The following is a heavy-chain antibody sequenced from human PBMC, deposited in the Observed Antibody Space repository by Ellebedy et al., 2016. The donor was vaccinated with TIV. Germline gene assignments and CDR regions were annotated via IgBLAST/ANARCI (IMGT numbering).Heavy chain of an antibody. D-gene: IGHD6-19*01. CDR2: ISAYNGNT. CDR1: GYTFTSYG. J-gene: IGHJ4*02. V-gene: IGHV1-18*01. Sequence: AASVKVSCKASGYTFTSYGISWARQAPGQGLEWMGWISAYNGNTNYAQKLQGRVTMTTDTSTSTAYMELRSLRSDDTAVYYCARDKTEHSSGWYAFDYWGQGTLVTVSS. CDR3: ARDKTEHSSGWYAFDY.